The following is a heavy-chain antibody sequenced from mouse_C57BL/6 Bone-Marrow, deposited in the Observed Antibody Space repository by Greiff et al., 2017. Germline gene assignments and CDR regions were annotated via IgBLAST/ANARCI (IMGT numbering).Heavy chain of an antibody. CDR1: GYTFTSYG. CDR3: ARCDYDRGYAMDY. CDR2: IYPRSGNT. J-gene: IGHJ4*01. V-gene: IGHV1-81*01. Sequence: QVQLQQSGAELARPGASVKLSCKASGYTFTSYGISWVKQRTGQGLEWIGEIYPRSGNTYYNEKFKGKATLTADKSSSTAYMELRSLTSEDSAVDFCARCDYDRGYAMDYWGQGTSVTGSS. D-gene: IGHD2-4*01.